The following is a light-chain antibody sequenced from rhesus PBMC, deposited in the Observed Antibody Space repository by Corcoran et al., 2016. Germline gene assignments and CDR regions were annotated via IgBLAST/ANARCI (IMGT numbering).Light chain of an antibody. V-gene: IGKV1-21*01. J-gene: IGKJ1*01. CDR3: PQYNSAPWT. CDR2: KAS. CDR1: QGISSW. Sequence: DIQMTQSPSSLSASVGDRVTITCRASQGISSWLAWYQQKPGKALKLLIYKASSLQSGVPSRFSGNGSRTDFTLTISSLQPEDFATYYCPQYNSAPWTFGQGTKVEIK.